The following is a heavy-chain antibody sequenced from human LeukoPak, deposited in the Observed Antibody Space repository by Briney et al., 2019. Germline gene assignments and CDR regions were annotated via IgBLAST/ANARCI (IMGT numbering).Heavy chain of an antibody. V-gene: IGHV3-7*01. CDR3: ARFQWLETAFDY. J-gene: IGHJ4*02. CDR1: GFTFSNYW. CDR2: IKQDGSEK. D-gene: IGHD5-12*01. Sequence: PGGSLRLSCAASGFTFSNYWMSWVRQAPGKGLEWVANIKQDGSEKYYVDSVKGRFTISRDNAKNSLYLQMNSLRAEDTAVYYCARFQWLETAFDYWGQGTLVTVSS.